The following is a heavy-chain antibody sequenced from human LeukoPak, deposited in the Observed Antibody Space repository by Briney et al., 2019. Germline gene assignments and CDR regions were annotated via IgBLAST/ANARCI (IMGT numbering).Heavy chain of an antibody. Sequence: PSETLSLTCTFSGGPINRGGYYRSWIRPPPGKGPEWIGYLYYSGSTYYNPSLKSRVTISVDTSKNQFSLKLSSVTAADTAVYYCAREWYYYDSSSIPDTAWFDPWGQGTLVTVSS. D-gene: IGHD3-22*01. CDR3: AREWYYYDSSSIPDTAWFDP. CDR1: GGPINRGGYY. J-gene: IGHJ5*02. V-gene: IGHV4-31*03. CDR2: LYYSGST.